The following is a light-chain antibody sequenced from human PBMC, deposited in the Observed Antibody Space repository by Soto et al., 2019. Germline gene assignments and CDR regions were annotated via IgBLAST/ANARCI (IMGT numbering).Light chain of an antibody. V-gene: IGLV2-8*01. Sequence: QSVLTHPPSASGSPGQSVAISCTGTSSDVGVYNYVSWYQQHPGKAPKLMIYEVNKRPSGVPYRFSGSKSGNTASLTVSGLQAEDEADYYCSSSAGSSDVFGTGTKVTVL. CDR2: EVN. CDR1: SSDVGVYNY. CDR3: SSSAGSSDV. J-gene: IGLJ1*01.